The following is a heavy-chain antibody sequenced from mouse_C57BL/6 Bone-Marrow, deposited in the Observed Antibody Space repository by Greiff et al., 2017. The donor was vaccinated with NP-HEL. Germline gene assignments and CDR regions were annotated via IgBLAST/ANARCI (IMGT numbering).Heavy chain of an antibody. CDR2: IYPGDGDT. Sequence: QVQLKESGPELVKPGASVKISCKASGYAFSSSWMNWVKQRPGKGLEWIGRIYPGDGDTNYNGKFKGKATLTADKSSSTAYMQLSSLTSEDSAVYFCARGNWDGAYWGQGTLVTVSA. V-gene: IGHV1-82*01. CDR1: GYAFSSSW. J-gene: IGHJ3*01. CDR3: ARGNWDGAY. D-gene: IGHD4-1*02.